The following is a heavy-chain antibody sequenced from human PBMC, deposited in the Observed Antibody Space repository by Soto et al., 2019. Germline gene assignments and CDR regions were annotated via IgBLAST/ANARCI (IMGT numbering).Heavy chain of an antibody. CDR1: GYTFTSYA. Sequence: WASVKVSCKASGYTFTSYAMHWVRQAPGQRLEWMGWINAGKGNTKYSQKFQGRVTITRDTSATTAYMQLSSLRSEDTAVYYCARAAYTSSWFDPWGQGTLVTVSS. D-gene: IGHD2-2*01. CDR2: INAGKGNT. CDR3: ARAAYTSSWFDP. J-gene: IGHJ5*02. V-gene: IGHV1-3*01.